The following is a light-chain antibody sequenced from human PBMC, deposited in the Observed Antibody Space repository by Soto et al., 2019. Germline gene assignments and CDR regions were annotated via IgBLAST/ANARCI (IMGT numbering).Light chain of an antibody. CDR3: QQYGRSPFT. CDR2: GAS. Sequence: EIVLTQSPGTLSLSPGERATLSCRASQSVSSNNLAWYQQRPGQATRVVIYGASTRATGIPERFSGSGSGTDFTLTISRLEPEYVALYCCQQYGRSPFTFGPGTKVDIK. CDR1: QSVSSNN. J-gene: IGKJ3*01. V-gene: IGKV3-20*01.